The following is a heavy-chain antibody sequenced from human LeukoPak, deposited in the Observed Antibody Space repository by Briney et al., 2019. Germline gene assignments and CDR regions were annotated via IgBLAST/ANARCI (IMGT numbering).Heavy chain of an antibody. D-gene: IGHD1-26*01. CDR1: GFTFSDYY. CDR3: AVSRIVGAVDVFDM. J-gene: IGHJ3*02. Sequence: GGSLRLSCAASGFTFSDYYMSWVRQAPGKGLEWVSVIYSGGNTYYADSVKGRFTISRDNSKNTVSLQMNSLRDEDTAVYFCAVSRIVGAVDVFDMWGQGTMVTVSS. CDR2: IYSGGNT. V-gene: IGHV3-66*01.